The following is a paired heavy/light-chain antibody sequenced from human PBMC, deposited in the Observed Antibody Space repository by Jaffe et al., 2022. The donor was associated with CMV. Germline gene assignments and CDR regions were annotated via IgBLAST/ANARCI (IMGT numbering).Light chain of an antibody. CDR1: NIGSKS. J-gene: IGLJ2*01. CDR3: QVWDSSSDQEV. Sequence: SYVLTQPPSVSVAPGKTARITCGGNNIGSKSVHWYQQKPGQAPVLVIYYDSDRPSGIPERFSGSNSGNTATLTISRVEAGDEADYYCQVWDSSSDQEVFGGGTKLTVL. CDR2: YDS. V-gene: IGLV3-21*04.
Heavy chain of an antibody. J-gene: IGHJ4*02. CDR1: GFTFSSYG. CDR2: ISYDGSNK. V-gene: IGHV3-30*18. CDR3: AKLLARNQDYGDYQALDY. D-gene: IGHD4-17*01. Sequence: QVQLVESGGGVVQPGRSLRLSCAASGFTFSSYGMHWVRQAPGKGLEWVAVISYDGSNKYYADSVKGRFTISRDNSKNTLYLQMNSLRAEDTAVYYCAKLLARNQDYGDYQALDYWGQGTLVTVSS.